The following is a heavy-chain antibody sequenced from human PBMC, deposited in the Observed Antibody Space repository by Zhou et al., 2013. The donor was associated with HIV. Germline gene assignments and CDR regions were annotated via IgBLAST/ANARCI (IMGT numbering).Heavy chain of an antibody. J-gene: IGHJ4*02. CDR2: IIPILGIA. Sequence: QVQLVQSGAEVKKPGSSVKVSCKASGGTFSSYAISWVRQAPGQGLEWMGRIIPILGIANYAQKFQGRVTITADKSTSTAYMELSSLRSEDTAVYYCAREYGGYGNYFDYWGQGTLVTVSS. CDR3: AREYGGYGNYFDY. V-gene: IGHV1-69*04. CDR1: GGTFSSYA. D-gene: IGHD5-12*01.